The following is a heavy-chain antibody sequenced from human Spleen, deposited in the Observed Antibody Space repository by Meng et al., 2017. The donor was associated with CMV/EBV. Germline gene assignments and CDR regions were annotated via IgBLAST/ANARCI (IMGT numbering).Heavy chain of an antibody. CDR2: IRSKAYGGTT. CDR1: GFTFNTFS. CDR3: TRDLGNDIVVVPAAIRFDY. Sequence: GESLKISCAASGFTFNTFSMNWVRQAPGKGLEWVGFIRSKAYGGTTEYAASVKGRFTISRDDSKSIAYLQMNSLKTEDTAVYYCTRDLGNDIVVVPAAIRFDYWGQGTLVTVSS. D-gene: IGHD2-2*01. J-gene: IGHJ4*02. V-gene: IGHV3-49*04.